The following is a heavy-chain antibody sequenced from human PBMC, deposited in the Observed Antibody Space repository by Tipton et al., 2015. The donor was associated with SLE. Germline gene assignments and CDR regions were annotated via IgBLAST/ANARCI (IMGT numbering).Heavy chain of an antibody. V-gene: IGHV4-34*01. D-gene: IGHD6-19*01. J-gene: IGHJ6*03. CDR2: INHSGGT. CDR3: ARGLGAYSRGWRYYYYMAV. CDR1: GGSFSGYY. Sequence: TLSLTCAVYGGSFSGYYWSWIRQPPGKGLEWIGEINHSGGTNYNPSLKSRVTISVDTSKNQFSLKLSSVTAADTAVYYCARGLGAYSRGWRYYYYMAVGGKGTTVTVSS.